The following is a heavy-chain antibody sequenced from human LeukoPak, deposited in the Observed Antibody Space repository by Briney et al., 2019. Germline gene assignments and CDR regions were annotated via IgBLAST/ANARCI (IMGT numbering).Heavy chain of an antibody. V-gene: IGHV3-53*01. Sequence: GGSLRLSCAASGFTVSSNYMSWVRQAPGKGLEWVSVIYSGGSTYYADSVKGRFTISRDNSKNTLYLQMNSLRAEDTAVYYCARVYKDIVVVPAAKHYYYGMDVWGQGTTVTVSS. CDR3: ARVYKDIVVVPAAKHYYYGMDV. J-gene: IGHJ6*02. CDR2: IYSGGST. D-gene: IGHD2-2*01. CDR1: GFTVSSNY.